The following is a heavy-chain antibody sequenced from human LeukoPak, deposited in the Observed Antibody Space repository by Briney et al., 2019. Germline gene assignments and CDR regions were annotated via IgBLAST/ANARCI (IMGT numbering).Heavy chain of an antibody. Sequence: ASVKVSCKASGYTFISCGIIWVRQAPGQGLEWMGWISGDNGNTNYAQKLQGRVTMTTDTSTSSAYMELRSLRSDDTAVYYCARAGAAVTTHFDLWGQGTLVTVSS. CDR1: GYTFISCG. V-gene: IGHV1-18*01. D-gene: IGHD4-17*01. J-gene: IGHJ4*02. CDR2: ISGDNGNT. CDR3: ARAGAAVTTHFDL.